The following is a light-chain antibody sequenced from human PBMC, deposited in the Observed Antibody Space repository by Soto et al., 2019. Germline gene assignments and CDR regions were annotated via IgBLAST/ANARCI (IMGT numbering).Light chain of an antibody. CDR1: QSVLYSSNSKNY. V-gene: IGKV4-1*01. CDR2: WAS. J-gene: IGKJ4*01. Sequence: DIVMIQSPDSLAVPLGERATINCKSSQSVLYSSNSKNYLAWYQQKPGQAPKLLIYWASTRESGVPRRFSGSGSGTDFTLTISSLQAEDVAVYYCQQYYSTPLTFGGGTKVEIK. CDR3: QQYYSTPLT.